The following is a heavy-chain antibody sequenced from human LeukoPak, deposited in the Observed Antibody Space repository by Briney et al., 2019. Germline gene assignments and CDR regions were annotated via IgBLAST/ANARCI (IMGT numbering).Heavy chain of an antibody. V-gene: IGHV1-18*01. Sequence: ASVKVSCKASGGTFSSYAISWVRQAPGQGLEWMGWISAYNGNTNYAQKLQGRVAMTTDTSTSTAYMELRSLRSDDTAVYYCARELTIFGVVGFDYWGQGTLVTVSS. CDR3: ARELTIFGVVGFDY. D-gene: IGHD3-3*01. CDR1: GGTFSSYA. CDR2: ISAYNGNT. J-gene: IGHJ4*02.